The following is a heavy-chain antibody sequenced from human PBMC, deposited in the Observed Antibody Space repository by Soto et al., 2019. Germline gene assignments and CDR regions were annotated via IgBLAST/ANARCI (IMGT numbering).Heavy chain of an antibody. Sequence: NPSETLSLTCAVYGGSFSGYYWSWIRQPPGKGLEWIGEINHSGSTNYNPSLKSRVTISVDTSKNQFSLKLSSVTAADTAVYYCARVRQRFLEWFAHFYYYYGMDVWGQGTTVTVSS. J-gene: IGHJ6*02. CDR1: GGSFSGYY. D-gene: IGHD3-3*01. CDR3: ARVRQRFLEWFAHFYYYYGMDV. CDR2: INHSGST. V-gene: IGHV4-34*01.